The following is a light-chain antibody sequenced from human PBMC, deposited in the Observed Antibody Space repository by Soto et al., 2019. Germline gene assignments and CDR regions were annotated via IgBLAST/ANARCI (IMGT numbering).Light chain of an antibody. Sequence: NIMLTQPHSVSESPGKTVTISCTRSSGSIASNYVQWYQQRPGSAPTTVIYEDNQRPSGVPDRFSGSIDSSSNSASLTISGLKTEDEADYYCQSYDSSIYVVFGGGTKLTVL. V-gene: IGLV6-57*04. CDR2: EDN. J-gene: IGLJ2*01. CDR3: QSYDSSIYVV. CDR1: SGSIASNY.